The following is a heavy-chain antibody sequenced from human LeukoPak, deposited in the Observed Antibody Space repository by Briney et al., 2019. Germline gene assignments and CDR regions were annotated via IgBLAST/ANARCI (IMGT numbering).Heavy chain of an antibody. J-gene: IGHJ3*02. CDR1: GFTFSSYA. CDR2: ISYDGSNK. Sequence: GGSLRLSCAASGFTFSSYAMHWVRQAPGKGLEWVAVISYDGSNKYYADSVKGRFTISRDNSKNTLYLQMNSLRAEDTAVYYCARNRYGSSLDAFDIWGQGTVVTVSS. CDR3: ARNRYGSSLDAFDI. V-gene: IGHV3-30*01. D-gene: IGHD6-13*01.